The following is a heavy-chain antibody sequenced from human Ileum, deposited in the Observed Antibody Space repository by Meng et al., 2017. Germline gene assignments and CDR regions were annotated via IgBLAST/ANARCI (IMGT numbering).Heavy chain of an antibody. Sequence: AGLGTPLGIFFFFCAVAVGLFGGVGYQWGLIGQPPGEGLAWIGFAITTYNPSLKSRFTIFVGTCRNQFSLSLSSVSAADTAVLYCARDHMGSLDYWGQGILVTVSS. J-gene: IGHJ4*02. V-gene: IGHV4-61*08. CDR3: ARDHMGSLDY. D-gene: IGHD1-26*01. CDR2: AIT. CDR1: VGLFGGVGYQ.